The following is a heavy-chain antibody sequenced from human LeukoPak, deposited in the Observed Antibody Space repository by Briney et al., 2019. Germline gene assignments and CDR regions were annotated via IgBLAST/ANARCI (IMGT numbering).Heavy chain of an antibody. Sequence: GGSLRLSCAASGFTFSSYWMRWVRQAPGEGLVWVSRINSDGSSTSYADSVKGRFTISRDNAKNTLYLQMNSLRAEDTAVYYCARDRPLTDYYYYGMDVWGKGTTVTVSS. CDR1: GFTFSSYW. D-gene: IGHD6-6*01. V-gene: IGHV3-74*01. J-gene: IGHJ6*04. CDR2: INSDGSST. CDR3: ARDRPLTDYYYYGMDV.